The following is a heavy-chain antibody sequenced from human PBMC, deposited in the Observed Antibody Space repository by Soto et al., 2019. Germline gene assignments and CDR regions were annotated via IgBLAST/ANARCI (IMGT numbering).Heavy chain of an antibody. CDR3: AKENGGGLGY. CDR1: GFTFSSYA. V-gene: IGHV3-30-3*01. J-gene: IGHJ4*02. D-gene: IGHD3-16*01. Sequence: QVQLVESGGGVVQPGRSLRLSCAASGFTFSSYAMHWVRQAPGKGLEWVAVISYDGSNKYYADSVKGRFTISRDNSKNTLYLQMNSLRAEDTAVYYCAKENGGGLGYWGQGTLVTVSS. CDR2: ISYDGSNK.